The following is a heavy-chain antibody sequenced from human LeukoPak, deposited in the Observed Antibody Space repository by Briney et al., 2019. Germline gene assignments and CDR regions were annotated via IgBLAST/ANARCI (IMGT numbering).Heavy chain of an antibody. CDR1: GFSVSDHH. Sequence: GGSLRLSCAASGFSVSDHHMSRIRQAPGRGLEWVSTIYSGGSTYYVDSVKGRFTISRDSSQNTLYLHMNSLRADDTAVYYCARARYLTFDYWGQGSLVAVSS. V-gene: IGHV3-53*01. J-gene: IGHJ4*02. CDR2: IYSGGST. CDR3: ARARYLTFDY. D-gene: IGHD2-2*02.